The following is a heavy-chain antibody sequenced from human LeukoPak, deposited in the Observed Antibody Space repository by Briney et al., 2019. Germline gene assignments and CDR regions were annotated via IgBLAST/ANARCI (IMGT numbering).Heavy chain of an antibody. D-gene: IGHD6-19*01. CDR2: ISSSSSYI. Sequence: PGGSLRLSCAASGFTFTSYSMNWVRQAPGKGLEWVSSISSSSSYIYYADSVKGRFTISRDNAKNSLYLQMNSLRAEDTAVYFWAREREQWHAFDIWGQGTMVTVSS. CDR1: GFTFTSYS. V-gene: IGHV3-21*01. CDR3: AREREQWHAFDI. J-gene: IGHJ3*02.